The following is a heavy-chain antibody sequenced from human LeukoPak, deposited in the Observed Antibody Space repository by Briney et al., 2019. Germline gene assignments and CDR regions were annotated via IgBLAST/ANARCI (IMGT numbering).Heavy chain of an antibody. CDR2: ISYDGSNE. CDR3: AKDQGGAQDY. CDR1: GFTFSSYG. J-gene: IGHJ4*02. Sequence: PGRSLRLSCAASGFTFSSYGMHWVRQAPGKGLEWVAVISYDGSNEYYADSVKGRFTISRDNSKNTLYLQMNSLRAEDTAVYYCAKDQGGAQDYWGQGTLVTVSS. V-gene: IGHV3-30*18. D-gene: IGHD1-26*01.